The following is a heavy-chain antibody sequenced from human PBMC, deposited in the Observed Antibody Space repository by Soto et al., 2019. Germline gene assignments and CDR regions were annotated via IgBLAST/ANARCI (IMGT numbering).Heavy chain of an antibody. CDR3: ASPKGGHGDSSWVDP. V-gene: IGHV3-23*01. J-gene: IGHJ5*02. D-gene: IGHD4-17*01. CDR2: ISGSGGST. Sequence: EVQLLESGGGLVQPGGSLRLSCAASGFTFSSYAMSWVRQAPGKGLEWVSAISGSGGSTYYADSVKGRFTISRDNSKNTLYLQMNRRRAEDTAVYYCASPKGGHGDSSWVDPWGQGPLVTVSS. CDR1: GFTFSSYA.